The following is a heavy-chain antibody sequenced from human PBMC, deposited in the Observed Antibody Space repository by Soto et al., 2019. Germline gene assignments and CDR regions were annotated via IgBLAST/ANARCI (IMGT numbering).Heavy chain of an antibody. V-gene: IGHV3-53*01. CDR3: ARSGYSSSWTGYYFDY. CDR2: IYRGGST. J-gene: IGHJ4*02. Sequence: GGSLRLSCAASGFTVSSNYMSWVRQAPGKGLEWVSVIYRGGSTYYADSVKGRFTISRDNSKNMLYLQMNSLRAEDTAVYYCARSGYSSSWTGYYFDYWGQGTLVTVSS. D-gene: IGHD6-13*01. CDR1: GFTVSSNY.